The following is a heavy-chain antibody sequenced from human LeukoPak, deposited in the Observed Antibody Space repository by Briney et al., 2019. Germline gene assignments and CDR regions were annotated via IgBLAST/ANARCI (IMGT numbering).Heavy chain of an antibody. V-gene: IGHV4-30-2*01. J-gene: IGHJ2*01. CDR2: IYHSGST. Sequence: SQTLSLTCVVSGGSISSGGYSWSWIRQPPGKGLEWIGYIYHSGSTYYNPSLKSRVTIALDRFKNQFSLKLSSVTAADTAAYYCARDRTELFFDLRGRCTLVTVSS. CDR1: GGSISSGGYS. CDR3: ARDRTELFFDL. D-gene: IGHD1-1*01.